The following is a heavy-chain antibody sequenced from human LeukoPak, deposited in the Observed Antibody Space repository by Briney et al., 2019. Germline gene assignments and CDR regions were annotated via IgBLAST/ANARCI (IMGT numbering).Heavy chain of an antibody. V-gene: IGHV3-7*01. Sequence: GGSLRLSCAASGFTFSSYAMHWVRQAPGKGLEWVANIKQDGSEKYYVDSVKGRFTISRDNAKESVFLQMNSLRADDTAVYYCARTYDFGRGPPGDAFDNWGPGTLVIVSS. CDR3: ARTYDFGRGPPGDAFDN. D-gene: IGHD3-3*01. CDR2: IKQDGSEK. CDR1: GFTFSSYA. J-gene: IGHJ3*02.